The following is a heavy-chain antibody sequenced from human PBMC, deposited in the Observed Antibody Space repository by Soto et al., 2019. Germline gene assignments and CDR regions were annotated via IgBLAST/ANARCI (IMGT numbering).Heavy chain of an antibody. CDR2: IKSKTDGGTT. D-gene: IGHD2-21*01. CDR1: GFTFSNAW. J-gene: IGHJ3*02. Sequence: GGSLRLSCAASGFTFSNAWMSWVRQAPGKGLEWVGRIKSKTDGGTTDYAAPVKGRFTISRDDSKNTLYLQMNSLKTEDTAVYYCTTEGGWIAYAFDIWGQGTMVTVSS. V-gene: IGHV3-15*01. CDR3: TTEGGWIAYAFDI.